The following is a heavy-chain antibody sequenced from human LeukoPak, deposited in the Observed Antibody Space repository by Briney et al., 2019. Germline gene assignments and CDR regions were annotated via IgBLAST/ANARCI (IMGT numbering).Heavy chain of an antibody. Sequence: GGSLRLSCAASGFTFSSYWMSWVRQAPGKGLEWVANIKQDGSEKYYVDSVKGRFTISRDNAKNSLYLQMNSLRAEDTAVYYCARDLRGVIVFLFDYWGQGTLVTVSS. CDR1: GFTFSSYW. CDR2: IKQDGSEK. J-gene: IGHJ4*02. D-gene: IGHD3-10*01. CDR3: ARDLRGVIVFLFDY. V-gene: IGHV3-7*01.